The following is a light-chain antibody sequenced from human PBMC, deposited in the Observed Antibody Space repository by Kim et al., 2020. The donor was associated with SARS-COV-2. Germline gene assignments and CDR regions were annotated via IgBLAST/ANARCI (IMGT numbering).Light chain of an antibody. CDR3: QQYDNLPLT. CDR2: DAS. J-gene: IGKJ4*01. Sequence: DIQMTQSPSSLSASVGDRVTITCQARQDITNYLNWYQHKPGKAPKLLIYDASNLKTGVPSRFSGSGSGTDFTFTISSLQPEDIATYYCQQYDNLPLTFGGGTKVDIK. V-gene: IGKV1-33*01. CDR1: QDITNY.